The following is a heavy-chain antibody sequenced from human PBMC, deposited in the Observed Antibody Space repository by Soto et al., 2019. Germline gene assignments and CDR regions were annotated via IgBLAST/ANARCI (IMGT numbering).Heavy chain of an antibody. Sequence: SETLSLTSTVSGGSTSGDNYWSCILQPPAKGLEWIGDIYYSGNTEYNPSLKSRIAISIDTSKNQFSLKLSSVTAADTAVYFCAREGGESSDGLYYFDSWGQGSLVTVSS. CDR2: IYYSGNT. D-gene: IGHD6-6*01. V-gene: IGHV4-30-4*01. J-gene: IGHJ4*02. CDR3: AREGGESSDGLYYFDS. CDR1: GGSTSGDNY.